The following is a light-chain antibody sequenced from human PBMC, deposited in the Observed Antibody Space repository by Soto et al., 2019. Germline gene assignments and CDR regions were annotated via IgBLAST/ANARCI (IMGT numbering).Light chain of an antibody. CDR2: AAS. Sequence: DIQVTQSPSSVSASVGDRVTITCRASQGLVSWLAWYQQKPGKAPKLLIYAASSFQSGVPSRCSGSGSGTDFTLTISSLQPEDVATYYCQQPSSFPRTFGGGTKVEIK. CDR3: QQPSSFPRT. V-gene: IGKV1-12*01. J-gene: IGKJ4*01. CDR1: QGLVSW.